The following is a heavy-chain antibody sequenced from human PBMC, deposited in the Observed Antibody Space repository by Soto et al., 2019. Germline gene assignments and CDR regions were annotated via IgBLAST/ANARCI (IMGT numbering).Heavy chain of an antibody. CDR2: IWYDGSNK. Sequence: QKYLVESGGGVVQPGGSLRLSCVASGSIFSGYGMHWVRQAPGKGLEWVAVIWYDGSNKYYADSAKGRFTISRDNSKNMLYLQMDSLRAEDTAVYYCARDGIGGTVFRGFCAYWGQGTLVTVSS. J-gene: IGHJ4*02. V-gene: IGHV3-33*01. D-gene: IGHD1-7*01. CDR3: ARDGIGGTVFRGFCAY. CDR1: GSIFSGYG.